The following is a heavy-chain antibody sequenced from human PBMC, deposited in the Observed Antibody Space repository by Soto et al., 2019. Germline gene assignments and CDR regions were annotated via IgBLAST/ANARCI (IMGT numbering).Heavy chain of an antibody. Sequence: ASVKVSCKASGYTFTSYVISWVRQAPGQGLEWMGWISAYNGNTNYAQKLQGRVTMTTDTSTSTAYMELRSLRSDDTAVYYCALVAGYCSGGSCYSGYSDYWGQGTLVTVSS. D-gene: IGHD2-15*01. CDR2: ISAYNGNT. CDR3: ALVAGYCSGGSCYSGYSDY. CDR1: GYTFTSYV. V-gene: IGHV1-18*01. J-gene: IGHJ4*02.